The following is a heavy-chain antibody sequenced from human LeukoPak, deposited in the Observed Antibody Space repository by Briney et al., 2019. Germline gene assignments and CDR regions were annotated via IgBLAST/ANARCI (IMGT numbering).Heavy chain of an antibody. J-gene: IGHJ5*02. V-gene: IGHV4-34*01. D-gene: IGHD5-24*01. CDR1: GGSFSGYY. CDR2: INHSGST. CDR3: ARRRQRWLQGNWFDP. Sequence: SETLSLTCAVYGGSFSGYYWSWIRQPPGKGLEWIGEINHSGSTNYNPSLKSRVTISVDTSKNQFSLKLSSVTAADTAVYYCARRRQRWLQGNWFDPWGQGTLVTVSS.